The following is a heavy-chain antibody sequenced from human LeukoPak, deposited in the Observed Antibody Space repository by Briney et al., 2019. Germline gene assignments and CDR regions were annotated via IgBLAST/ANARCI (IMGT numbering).Heavy chain of an antibody. CDR1: GGTFSSYA. Sequence: SVKVSCKASGGTFSSYAISWVRQAPGQGLEWMGGIIPIFGTANYAQKFQGRVTITADESTSTAYMELSSLRSEDTAVYYCARVDQLLEDFDYWGQGTLVTVSS. V-gene: IGHV1-69*01. CDR3: ARVDQLLEDFDY. D-gene: IGHD2-2*01. J-gene: IGHJ4*02. CDR2: IIPIFGTA.